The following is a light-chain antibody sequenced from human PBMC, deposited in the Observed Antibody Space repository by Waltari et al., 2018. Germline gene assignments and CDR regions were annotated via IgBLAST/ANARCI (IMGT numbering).Light chain of an antibody. J-gene: IGLJ3*02. Sequence: SYELTQPPSVSVSPGQTASITCSGDILGNKYASWYQQKPGQPPLLVIYQDTNRPSGIPERFAGYKAGNAATLTISGTQAMDEADYYCQAWGTGAWVFGGGTKLTVL. CDR2: QDT. V-gene: IGLV3-1*01. CDR3: QAWGTGAWV. CDR1: ILGNKY.